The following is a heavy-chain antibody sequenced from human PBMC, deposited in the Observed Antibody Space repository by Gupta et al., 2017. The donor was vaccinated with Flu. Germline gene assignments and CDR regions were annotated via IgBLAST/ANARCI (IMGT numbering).Heavy chain of an antibody. J-gene: IGHJ6*02. CDR3: ARGDCSSTSCYAGGGYYYYYGMDV. V-gene: IGHV1-69*01. Sequence: QVQLVQSGAEVKKPGSSVKVSCKASGGTFSSYAISWVRQAPGQGLEWMGGIIPIFGTANYAQKFQGRVTITADESTSTAYMELSSLRSEDTAVYYCARGDCSSTSCYAGGGYYYYYGMDVWGQGTTVTVSS. CDR1: GGTFSSYA. D-gene: IGHD2-2*01. CDR2: IIPIFGTA.